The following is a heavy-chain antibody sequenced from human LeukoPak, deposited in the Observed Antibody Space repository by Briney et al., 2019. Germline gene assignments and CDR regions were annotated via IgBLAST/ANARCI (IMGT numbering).Heavy chain of an antibody. V-gene: IGHV1-18*01. J-gene: IGHJ5*02. CDR3: ASRPGSGSDRNWFDP. Sequence: ASVKVSCKASGYTFTSYGISWVRQAPGQGLEWMGWISAYNGNTNYAQKLQGRVTMTTDTSTSTVYMELRSLRSDDTAVYYCASRPGSGSDRNWFDPWGQGTLVTVSS. D-gene: IGHD3-10*01. CDR2: ISAYNGNT. CDR1: GYTFTSYG.